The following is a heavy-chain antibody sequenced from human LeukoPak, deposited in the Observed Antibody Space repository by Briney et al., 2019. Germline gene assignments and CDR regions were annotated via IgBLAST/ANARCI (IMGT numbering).Heavy chain of an antibody. V-gene: IGHV5-51*01. CDR1: GYTFTNYW. D-gene: IGHD5-24*01. CDR2: ISPDDSDT. Sequence: GASLQISCKGSGYTFTNYWIAWGRQLPGKGLEWLGIISPDDSDTRYSPSFQGQVTISANKSIRTAYLQWSSLKASDTAMYYCARRANWYFDSWGQGTLVTVSS. CDR3: ARRANWYFDS. J-gene: IGHJ4*02.